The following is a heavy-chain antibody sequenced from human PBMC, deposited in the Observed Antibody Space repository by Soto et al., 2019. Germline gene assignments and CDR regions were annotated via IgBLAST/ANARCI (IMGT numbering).Heavy chain of an antibody. CDR1: GFTFSSYA. V-gene: IGHV3-30-3*01. CDR2: ISYHGSNK. CDR3: ARHDDSSGYLTDFDY. J-gene: IGHJ4*02. Sequence: PGGSLRLSCAASGFTFSSYAMHWVRQAPGKGLEWVAVISYHGSNKYYADSVKGRFTISRDNSKNTLYLQTNSLRVEDTAVYYCARHDDSSGYLTDFDYWGQGALVTVSS. D-gene: IGHD3-22*01.